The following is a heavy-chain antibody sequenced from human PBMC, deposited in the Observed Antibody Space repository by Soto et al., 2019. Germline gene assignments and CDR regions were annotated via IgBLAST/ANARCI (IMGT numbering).Heavy chain of an antibody. CDR1: DGSSNNYY. CDR3: ARGGLIRGVLYY. CDR2: INHSGST. D-gene: IGHD3-10*01. Sequence: QVQLQQWGAGLLKPSETLSLTCAVYDGSSNNYYWSWIRQPPGKGLEWIGEINHSGSTNYNASLKSRVTISEDRSKKQFSLELRFVTAADTAMYYCARGGLIRGVLYYWGQGTLVTVSS. V-gene: IGHV4-34*01. J-gene: IGHJ4*02.